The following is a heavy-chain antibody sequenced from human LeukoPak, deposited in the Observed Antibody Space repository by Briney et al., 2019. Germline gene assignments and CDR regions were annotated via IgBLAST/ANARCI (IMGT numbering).Heavy chain of an antibody. V-gene: IGHV3-64*01. CDR3: VRATATKYDY. CDR2: ISDNGANT. Sequence: GSLRLSCAASGFPFSSHALHWVRQAPGRGLEYVSAISDNGANTYYANSVEGRFTISRDNSRNTLFLQMGSLRPEDTAVYYCVRATATKYDYWGQGAPVTVSS. CDR1: GFPFSSHA. J-gene: IGHJ4*02. D-gene: IGHD5-12*01.